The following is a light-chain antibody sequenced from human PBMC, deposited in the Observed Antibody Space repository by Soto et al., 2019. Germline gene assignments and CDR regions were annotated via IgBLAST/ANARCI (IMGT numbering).Light chain of an antibody. Sequence: EIVMTQSPATLSVSPGERVTLSCRASQSVSSNLDWYQQKHGQAPRLLIHGASTRATGVPAWFSGSGSGTDYTLTISSLQFEDFAVYYCPQYNNWPPTFGQGTKVDIK. CDR2: GAS. J-gene: IGKJ1*01. CDR1: QSVSSN. CDR3: PQYNNWPPT. V-gene: IGKV3-15*01.